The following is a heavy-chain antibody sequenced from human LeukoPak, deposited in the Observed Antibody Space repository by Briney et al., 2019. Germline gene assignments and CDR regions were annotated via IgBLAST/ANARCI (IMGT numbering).Heavy chain of an antibody. V-gene: IGHV1-69*06. CDR1: GGTFTSYA. CDR2: IIPIFGTA. D-gene: IGHD5-18*01. CDR3: ARASVDTLNTIDY. Sequence: GSSVKVSCKASGGTFTSYAISWVRQAPGQGLEWMGGIIPIFGTANYAQKLQGRVTMTADKSTSTAYMELSRLRSEDTAVYYCARASVDTLNTIDYWGQGNLVTVSS. J-gene: IGHJ4*02.